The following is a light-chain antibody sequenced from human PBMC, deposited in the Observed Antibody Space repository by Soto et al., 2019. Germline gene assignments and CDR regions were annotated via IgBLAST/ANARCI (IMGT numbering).Light chain of an antibody. CDR2: DAS. Sequence: EIVITQSPVTLSVSPGERATLSCRASESVGSNLAWYQQNPGQPPRLLIYDASMRETGVPPRFSGSGSGTEFTLTISNLQSEDFAIYFCQKFNKWPWTFGQGTKVDI. J-gene: IGKJ1*01. CDR1: ESVGSN. V-gene: IGKV3-15*01. CDR3: QKFNKWPWT.